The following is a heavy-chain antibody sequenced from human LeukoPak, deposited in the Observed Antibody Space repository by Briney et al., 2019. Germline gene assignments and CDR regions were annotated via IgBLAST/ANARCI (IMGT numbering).Heavy chain of an antibody. CDR3: ARGRYDSFFDY. CDR2: INHRGST. CDR1: GGSFSGYY. D-gene: IGHD5-12*01. Sequence: SETLSLTCAVYGGSFSGYYWSWIRQPPGKGLEWIGEINHRGSTNYNPSLKSRVTISVDTSKNQFSLKLSSVTAADTAVYYCARGRYDSFFDYWGQGIQVTVSS. J-gene: IGHJ4*02. V-gene: IGHV4-34*01.